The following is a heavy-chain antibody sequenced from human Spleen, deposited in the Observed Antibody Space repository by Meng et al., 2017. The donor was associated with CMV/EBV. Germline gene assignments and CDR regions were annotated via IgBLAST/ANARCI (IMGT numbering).Heavy chain of an antibody. J-gene: IGHJ4*02. Sequence: ITSSSYSWGWIRQTPGKGLEWIGTVYYAGTTDYNPSLQSRATISIDTSRDQFFLKLTSVSAADSAVYYCARHAPWAAHDDFWSPFFDYWGPGTLVTVSS. D-gene: IGHD3-3*01. CDR3: ARHAPWAAHDDFWSPFFDY. CDR1: ITSSSYS. CDR2: VYYAGTT. V-gene: IGHV4-39*01.